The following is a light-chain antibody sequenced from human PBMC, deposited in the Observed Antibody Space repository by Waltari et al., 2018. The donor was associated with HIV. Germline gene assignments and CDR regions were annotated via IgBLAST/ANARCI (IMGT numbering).Light chain of an antibody. CDR2: DVS. CDR1: CSDVGGYNY. J-gene: IGLJ2*01. V-gene: IGLV2-14*03. CDR3: SSYTSSSTLEVV. Sequence: QSALTQPASVSGSPRQSITISCTGTCSDVGGYNYASWYQQHPGKAPKLIVYDVSNRPSGVSNRFSGSKSGNTASLTISGLQAEDEADYYCSSYTSSSTLEVVFGGGTKLTVL.